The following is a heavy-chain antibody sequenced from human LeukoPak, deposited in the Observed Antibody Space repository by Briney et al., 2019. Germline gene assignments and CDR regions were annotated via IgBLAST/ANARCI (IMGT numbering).Heavy chain of an antibody. CDR1: GYTFTGYY. V-gene: IGHV1-2*02. CDR2: INPNSGGT. J-gene: IGHJ6*02. CDR3: ARECPVSASNYYYGMDV. D-gene: IGHD6-19*01. Sequence: ASVKVSCKASGYTFTGYYMHWVRQAPGQGLEWMGWINPNSGGTNYAQKFQGRVTMTRDTSISTAYMELSRLRSDDTAVYYCARECPVSASNYYYGMDVWGQGTTVTVSS.